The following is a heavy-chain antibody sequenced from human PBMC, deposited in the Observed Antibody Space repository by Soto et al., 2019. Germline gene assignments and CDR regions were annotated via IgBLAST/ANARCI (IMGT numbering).Heavy chain of an antibody. CDR2: IKSKGGGGTA. Sequence: EVQLVESGGGLVTPGGSLTLSCAASGFSFSPAWMNWVRQAPGKGLEWVGLIKSKGGGGTADYAAPVKGRFIISIDDSKNTISLQMNSLKPEDTALYYCIWQQDFYYGRAVWGQGTTVTVSS. V-gene: IGHV3-15*07. CDR1: GFSFSPAW. CDR3: IWQQDFYYGRAV. D-gene: IGHD6-13*01. J-gene: IGHJ6*02.